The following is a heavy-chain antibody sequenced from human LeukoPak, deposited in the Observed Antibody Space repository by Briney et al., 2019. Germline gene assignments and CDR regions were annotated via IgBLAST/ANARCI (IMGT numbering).Heavy chain of an antibody. V-gene: IGHV2-5*02. D-gene: IGHD6-19*01. CDR2: IYWDDDK. J-gene: IGHJ4*02. Sequence: SGPTLVKPTQTLTLTCTFSGLSLSTSGVGVGWIRQPPGKALEWLALIYWDDDKRYSPSLKSRLTITKDTSKNQVVLTMTNMDPVDTATYYCAHKIQSSSGWYSFDYWGQGTLVTVSS. CDR3: AHKIQSSSGWYSFDY. CDR1: GLSLSTSGVG.